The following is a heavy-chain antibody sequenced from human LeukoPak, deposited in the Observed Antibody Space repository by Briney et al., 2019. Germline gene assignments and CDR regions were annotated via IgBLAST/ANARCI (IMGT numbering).Heavy chain of an antibody. CDR3: TRETVVGVAAGTFDQ. D-gene: IGHD6-13*01. V-gene: IGHV4-59*01. J-gene: IGHJ4*02. Sequence: PSETLSLTCSVSGGSINNYYWTWIRQTPGKGLEWIGYVYYSGSTHSNPSLTSRVSISLDTSKNQFSLKLKSVTAADTAVYYCTRETVVGVAAGTFDQWGQGTLVTVSS. CDR2: VYYSGST. CDR1: GGSINNYY.